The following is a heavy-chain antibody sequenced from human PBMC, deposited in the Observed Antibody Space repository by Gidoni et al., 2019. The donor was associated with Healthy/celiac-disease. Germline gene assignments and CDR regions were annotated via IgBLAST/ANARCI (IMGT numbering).Heavy chain of an antibody. V-gene: IGHV3-11*05. J-gene: IGHJ4*02. Sequence: QVQLVESGGGLVKHGGSLRLSCAASGFTFSDYYMSWIRQAPGKGLEWVSYISSSSSYTNYADSVKGRFTISRDNAKNSLYLQMNSLRAEDTAVYYCARDWLTGIYDSSGYQFDYWGQGTLVTVSS. CDR1: GFTFSDYY. D-gene: IGHD3-22*01. CDR2: ISSSSSYT. CDR3: ARDWLTGIYDSSGYQFDY.